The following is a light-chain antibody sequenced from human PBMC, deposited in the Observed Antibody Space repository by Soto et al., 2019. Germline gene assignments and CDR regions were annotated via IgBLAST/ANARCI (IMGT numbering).Light chain of an antibody. CDR2: GTS. Sequence: ENLFTQSPCTLSVSQGERATLSCRASHIFSSSYLAWYQHKPVQAPRLLISGTSSRATGIPDRFSGSGAGTDFTLTISSLEPEDFAVYYCQQYGNKPWTFGQGTKVDIK. CDR3: QQYGNKPWT. J-gene: IGKJ1*01. V-gene: IGKV3-20*01. CDR1: HIFSSSY.